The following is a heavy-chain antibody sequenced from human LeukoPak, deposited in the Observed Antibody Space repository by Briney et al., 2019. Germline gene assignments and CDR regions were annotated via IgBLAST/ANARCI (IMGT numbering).Heavy chain of an antibody. CDR1: GGSISSSSYY. CDR3: ARGPSSSWTIAEYFQH. D-gene: IGHD6-13*01. CDR2: IYYSGST. Sequence: SETLSLTCTVSGGSISSSSYYWGWIRQPPGKGLEWIVSIYYSGSTYYNPSLKSRVTISVDTSKNQFSLKLSSVTAADTAVYYCARGPSSSWTIAEYFQHWGQGTLVTVSS. V-gene: IGHV4-39*07. J-gene: IGHJ1*01.